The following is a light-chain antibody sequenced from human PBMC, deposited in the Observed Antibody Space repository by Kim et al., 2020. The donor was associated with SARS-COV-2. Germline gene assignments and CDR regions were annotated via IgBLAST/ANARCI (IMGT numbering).Light chain of an antibody. CDR1: QSVNNY. J-gene: IGKJ4*01. Sequence: EVVSTQSPATLSLSPGERATLSCRASQSVNNYLAWYQQKPGQAPRLLLYDVSNRATGIPARFSGSGTGTDFTLTISSLEPEDFAVYYCQHRKTWPVTFGGGTKVDIK. CDR2: DVS. CDR3: QHRKTWPVT. V-gene: IGKV3-11*01.